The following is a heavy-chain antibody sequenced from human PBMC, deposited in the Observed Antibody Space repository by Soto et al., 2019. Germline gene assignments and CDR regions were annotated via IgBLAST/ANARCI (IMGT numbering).Heavy chain of an antibody. Sequence: GGSLRLSCAASGFTFSVYTMGWVRQAPGKGLEWVSLIYDDGISAFYADSVKGRFTISRDNAKNSLYLQMNDLGAGDTAVYYCARVDYGMDVWGQGTTVTVSS. J-gene: IGHJ6*02. V-gene: IGHV3-21*01. CDR1: GFTFSVYT. CDR3: ARVDYGMDV. CDR2: IYDDGISA.